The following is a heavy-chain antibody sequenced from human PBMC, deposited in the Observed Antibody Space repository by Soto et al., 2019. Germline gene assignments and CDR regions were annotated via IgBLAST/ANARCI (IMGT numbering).Heavy chain of an antibody. CDR1: GGSFSGYY. D-gene: IGHD3-3*01. CDR2: INHSGST. V-gene: IGHV4-34*01. J-gene: IGHJ6*03. Sequence: SETLSLTFAVYGGSFSGYYWSWIRQPPGKGLEWIGEINHSGSTNYNPSLKSRVTISVDTSKNQFSLKLSSVTAADTAVYYCARDRITIFGSYYYYMDVWGKGTTVT. CDR3: ARDRITIFGSYYYYMDV.